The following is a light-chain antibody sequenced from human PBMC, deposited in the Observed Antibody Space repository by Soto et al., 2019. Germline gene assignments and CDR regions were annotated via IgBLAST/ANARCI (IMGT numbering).Light chain of an antibody. CDR2: TAS. J-gene: IGKJ4*01. CDR3: PQSHSVPLT. V-gene: IGKV1-39*01. Sequence: DIQLTQSPSSLSASVGDRVTITCRASQSSSSLLNWYQQKPGEAPKLLIYTASNLPSGVPSRFSASGSGTDFTLTISSLQPEDFATYYCPQSHSVPLTFGGGTRVEIK. CDR1: QSSSSL.